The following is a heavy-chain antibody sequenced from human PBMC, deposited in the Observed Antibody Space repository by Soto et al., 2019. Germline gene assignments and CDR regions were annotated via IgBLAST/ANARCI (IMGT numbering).Heavy chain of an antibody. CDR1: GFTFSSYG. J-gene: IGHJ4*02. Sequence: GGSLRLSCAASGFTFSSYGMHWVRQAPGKGLEWVSYISSSSSYTNYADSVKGRFTISRDNAKNSLYLQMNSLRAEDTAVHYCARESEDLTSNFDYWGQGTLVTVSS. CDR2: ISSSSSYT. V-gene: IGHV3-21*05. CDR3: ARESEDLTSNFDY.